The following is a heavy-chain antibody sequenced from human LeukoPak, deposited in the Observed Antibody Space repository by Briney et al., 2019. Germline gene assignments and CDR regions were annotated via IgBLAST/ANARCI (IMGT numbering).Heavy chain of an antibody. CDR2: VDPEDGET. Sequence: ASGKVSCKVSGYTFTDYYMHWVQQAPGKGIEWMGLVDPEDGETIYAEKFQGRVTITADTSTDTAYMELSSLRSEDTAVYYCATIEYSSSSRAFDIWGQGTMVTVSS. CDR1: GYTFTDYY. J-gene: IGHJ3*02. V-gene: IGHV1-69-2*01. D-gene: IGHD6-6*01. CDR3: ATIEYSSSSRAFDI.